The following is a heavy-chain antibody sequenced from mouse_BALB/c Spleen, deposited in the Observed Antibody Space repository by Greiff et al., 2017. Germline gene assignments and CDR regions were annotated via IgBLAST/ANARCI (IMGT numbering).Heavy chain of an antibody. Sequence: EVQLQQSGTVLARPGASVKMSCKASGYTFTSYWMHWVKQRPGQGLEWIGAIYPGNSDTSYNQKFKGKAKLTAVTSTSTAYMELSSLTNEDSAVYYCTRPLITTVVATKGFAYWGQGTLVTVSA. J-gene: IGHJ3*01. CDR2: IYPGNSDT. D-gene: IGHD1-1*01. V-gene: IGHV1-5*01. CDR3: TRPLITTVVATKGFAY. CDR1: GYTFTSYW.